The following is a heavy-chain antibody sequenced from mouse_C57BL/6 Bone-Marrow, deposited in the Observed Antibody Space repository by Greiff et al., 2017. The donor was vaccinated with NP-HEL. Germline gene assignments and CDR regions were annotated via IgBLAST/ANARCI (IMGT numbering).Heavy chain of an antibody. CDR2: INSDGGST. CDR1: EYEFPSHD. J-gene: IGHJ4*01. Sequence: EVMLVESGGGLVQPGESLKLSCESNEYEFPSHDMSWVRKTPEKRLELVAAINSDGGSTYYPDTMERRFIISRDNTKKTLYLQMSSLRSEDTALYYCARLSDYGSSWGAMDYWGQGTSVTVSS. V-gene: IGHV5-2*01. D-gene: IGHD1-1*01. CDR3: ARLSDYGSSWGAMDY.